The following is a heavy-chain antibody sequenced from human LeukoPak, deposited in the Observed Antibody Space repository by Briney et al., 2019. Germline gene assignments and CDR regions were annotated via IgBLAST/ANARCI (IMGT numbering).Heavy chain of an antibody. V-gene: IGHV4-34*01. Sequence: SETLSLTCAVYGGSFSGYYWSWIRQPPGKGLEWIGEINHSGSTNYNPSLKSRVTISVDTSKNQFSLKLSSVTAADTAVYYCAIEWAYYYGSRSRPFDPWGQGTLVTVSS. CDR2: INHSGST. CDR1: GGSFSGYY. J-gene: IGHJ5*02. D-gene: IGHD3-10*01. CDR3: AIEWAYYYGSRSRPFDP.